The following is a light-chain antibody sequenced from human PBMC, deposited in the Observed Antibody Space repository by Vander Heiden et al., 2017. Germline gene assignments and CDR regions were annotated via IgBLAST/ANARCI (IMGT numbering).Light chain of an antibody. V-gene: IGLV3-21*02. CDR3: QVWDSGFVP. Sequence: SYVLTQPPSVSVAPGQTARITCGGNNIGSKSVHCYQQKAGQAPVVVVYYDSDRPSGIPERFSGSNSGNTATLTISRVEAGDEADYYCQVWDSGFVPFGGGTKLTVL. CDR2: YDS. J-gene: IGLJ3*02. CDR1: NIGSKS.